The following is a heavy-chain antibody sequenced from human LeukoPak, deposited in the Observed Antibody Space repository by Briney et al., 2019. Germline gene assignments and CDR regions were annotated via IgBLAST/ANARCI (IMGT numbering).Heavy chain of an antibody. CDR2: ISSSSSTI. CDR3: ARGSFMFDP. CDR1: GFTFSSYS. J-gene: IGHJ5*02. Sequence: GGSLRLSCAASGFTFSSYSMNWVRQAPGKGLEWVSYISSSSSTIYYADSVKGRFTISRDNAKNSLYLQMNSLRAEDTAVYYCARGSFMFDPWGQGTLVTVSS. V-gene: IGHV3-48*01. D-gene: IGHD3-10*01.